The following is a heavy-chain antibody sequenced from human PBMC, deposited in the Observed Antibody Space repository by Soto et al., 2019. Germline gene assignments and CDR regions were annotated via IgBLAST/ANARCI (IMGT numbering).Heavy chain of an antibody. J-gene: IGHJ6*02. CDR1: GGSISSYY. D-gene: IGHD6-19*01. CDR3: ASGGGWSPGYYYYGMDV. V-gene: IGHV4-59*01. Sequence: PSETLSLTCTVSGGSISSYYWSWIRQPPGKGLEWIGYIYYSGSTNYNPSLKSRVTIPVDTSKNQFSLKLSSVTAADTAVYYCASGGGWSPGYYYYGMDVWGQGTTVTVSS. CDR2: IYYSGST.